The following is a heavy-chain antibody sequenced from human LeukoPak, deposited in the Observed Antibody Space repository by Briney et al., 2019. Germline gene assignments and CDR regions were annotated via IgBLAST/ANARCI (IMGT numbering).Heavy chain of an antibody. CDR3: ARDVHTWYFDL. J-gene: IGHJ2*01. D-gene: IGHD6-6*01. V-gene: IGHV3-53*01. CDR2: VYRGNDT. Sequence: GGSLRLSCAASGFTVFTNHMNWVRQAPGKGLEWVSVVYRGNDTYYAAYVTGRFTISRDNSKNTVDLQMNNLRAEDTAVYYCARDVHTWYFDLWGRGTLVTVSS. CDR1: GFTVFTNH.